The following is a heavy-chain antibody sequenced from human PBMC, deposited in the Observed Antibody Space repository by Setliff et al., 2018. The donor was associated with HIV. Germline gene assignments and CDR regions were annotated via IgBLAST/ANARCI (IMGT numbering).Heavy chain of an antibody. D-gene: IGHD3-10*01. V-gene: IGHV4-4*07. CDR1: GGSISSYY. J-gene: IGHJ6*03. Sequence: SETLSLTCTVSGGSISSYYWSWIRQPAGKGLEWIGRIYTSGSTKYNPSLKSRVTMSVDTSKNQFSLKLGSVTAADTAVYYCAREWYYGSGSYWASYYYYYCYMDVWGKGTTVTVSS. CDR3: AREWYYGSGSYWASYYYYYCYMDV. CDR2: IYTSGST.